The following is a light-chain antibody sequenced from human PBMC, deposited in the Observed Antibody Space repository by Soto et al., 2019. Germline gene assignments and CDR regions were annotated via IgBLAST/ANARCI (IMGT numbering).Light chain of an antibody. CDR1: QSVSSSY. J-gene: IGKJ5*01. V-gene: IGKV3-20*01. CDR3: QQCHGSPPPST. CDR2: GAS. Sequence: EIVLTQSPGTLSLSPGERASLSCRASQSVSSSYLAWYQQRPGQAPRLLIYGASNRAVGIPDRFSGSGSGTDFILTINRLGPEDFAVYYYQQCHGSPPPSTFGQGTQLEI.